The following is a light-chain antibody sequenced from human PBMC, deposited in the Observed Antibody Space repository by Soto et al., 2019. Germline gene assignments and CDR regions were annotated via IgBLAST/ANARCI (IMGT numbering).Light chain of an antibody. CDR2: GAS. V-gene: IGKV3-20*01. Sequence: VLTQSPGTLSLSPGERATLSCRASQSVSRYLVWYQQKPGQAPRLLIYGASSRASGIPDRFSGSGSGTDFTLTINRLGPEDSAVYYCQQYVGSPPWTFGQGTKVEIK. CDR3: QQYVGSPPWT. CDR1: QSVSRY. J-gene: IGKJ1*01.